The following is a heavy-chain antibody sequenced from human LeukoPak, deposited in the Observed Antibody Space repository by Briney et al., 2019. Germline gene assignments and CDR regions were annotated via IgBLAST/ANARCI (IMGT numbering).Heavy chain of an antibody. Sequence: GASVKIFCKASGYRFTSYYVNWVRQAPGQGLEWMGIINPNGGGTTYTGKFQGRVTMTRDTSTSTVYMELRSLRPDDTAVYYCARDPISSNWPRGHFFDPWGQGTLVTVSS. CDR1: GYRFTSYY. J-gene: IGHJ5*02. V-gene: IGHV1-46*01. D-gene: IGHD3-3*02. CDR2: INPNGGGT. CDR3: ARDPISSNWPRGHFFDP.